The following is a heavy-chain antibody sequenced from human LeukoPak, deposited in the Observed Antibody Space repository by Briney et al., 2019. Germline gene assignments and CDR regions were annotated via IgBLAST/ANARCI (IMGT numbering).Heavy chain of an antibody. CDR3: ARDTITVTTPYFDY. V-gene: IGHV1-2*02. CDR1: GYTFTGFY. Sequence: ASVKVSCKASGYTFTGFYIHWVRQAPGQGLEWMGWINPNSGGTNQAQKFQGRVSMTRDTSISTAYMELSRLRYDDTAVYYCARDTITVTTPYFDYWGQGNLVT. CDR2: INPNSGGT. D-gene: IGHD4-17*01. J-gene: IGHJ4*02.